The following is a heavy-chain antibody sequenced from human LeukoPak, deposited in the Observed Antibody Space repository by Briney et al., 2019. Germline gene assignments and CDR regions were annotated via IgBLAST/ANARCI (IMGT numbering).Heavy chain of an antibody. D-gene: IGHD3-10*01. CDR1: GFTFSTYS. J-gene: IGHJ4*02. CDR3: VRDELYFVY. V-gene: IGHV3-48*04. CDR2: ISRSSGTI. Sequence: GGSLRLSCAASGFTFSTYSMNWVRQAPGKGLEWVSYISRSSGTIYYADSVKGRFTISRDNAKNSLSLQMNSLRAEDTAVYYCVRDELYFVYWGQGTPVTVSS.